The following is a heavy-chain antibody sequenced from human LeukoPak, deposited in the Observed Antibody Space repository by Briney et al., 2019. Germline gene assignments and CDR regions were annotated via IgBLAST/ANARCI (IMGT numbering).Heavy chain of an antibody. J-gene: IGHJ6*03. CDR3: ARVGGGNSYYYYYMDV. CDR1: GGSISSGSYY. D-gene: IGHD4-23*01. Sequence: PSQTLSLTCTVSGGSISSGSYYWSWIRQPAGKGLEWIGRIYTSGSTNYHPSLKSRVTISVDTSKNQFSLKLSSVTAADTAVYYCARVGGGNSYYYYYMDVWGKGTTVTVSS. V-gene: IGHV4-61*02. CDR2: IYTSGST.